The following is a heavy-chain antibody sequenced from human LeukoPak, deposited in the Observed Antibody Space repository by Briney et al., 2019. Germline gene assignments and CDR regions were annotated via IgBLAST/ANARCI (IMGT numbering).Heavy chain of an antibody. CDR3: ARDRRGPID. CDR1: GFTFSSYW. Sequence: GGSLRLSCAASGFTFSSYWMTWVRQAPGKGLEWVANIKQDGGEEYCVDSVKGRFTISRDNAKNSLYLLMNSLGGEDTAVYYCARDRRGPIDWGQGTLVTVSS. J-gene: IGHJ4*02. V-gene: IGHV3-7*05. CDR2: IKQDGGEE.